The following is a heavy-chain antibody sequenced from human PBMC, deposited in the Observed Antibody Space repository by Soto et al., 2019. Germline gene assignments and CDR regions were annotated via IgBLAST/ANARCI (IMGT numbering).Heavy chain of an antibody. D-gene: IGHD5-12*01. CDR1: GFTFSSYA. CDR2: ISYDGSNK. Sequence: QVQLVESGGGVVQPGRSLRLSCAASGFTFSSYAMHWVRQAPGKGLEWVAVISYDGSNKYYADSVKGRFTISRDNSKNTLYLQMNSLRAEDTAVYYCARDLPHADSGYDDVNGSPWGQGTLVTVSS. J-gene: IGHJ5*02. CDR3: ARDLPHADSGYDDVNGSP. V-gene: IGHV3-30-3*01.